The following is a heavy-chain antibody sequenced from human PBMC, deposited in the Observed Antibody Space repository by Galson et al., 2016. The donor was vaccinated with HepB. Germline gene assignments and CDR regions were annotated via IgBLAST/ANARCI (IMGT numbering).Heavy chain of an antibody. D-gene: IGHD4-23*01. CDR1: AFTFNSYW. CDR2: ISGSGDNT. Sequence: SLRLSCAASAFTFNSYWMSWVRQAPGKGLEWVSAISGSGDNTYYADSVKGRFTISRDNSKNTLYLQMNSLRAEDTAVYYCAKDRVYAVVNWFDPWGQGTLVTVSS. V-gene: IGHV3-23*01. CDR3: AKDRVYAVVNWFDP. J-gene: IGHJ5*02.